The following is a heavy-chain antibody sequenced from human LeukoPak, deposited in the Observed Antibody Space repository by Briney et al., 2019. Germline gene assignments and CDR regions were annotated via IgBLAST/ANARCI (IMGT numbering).Heavy chain of an antibody. J-gene: IGHJ6*03. CDR1: GGSISRGSYY. CDR3: ARDRRYSNYDYYYYYMDV. D-gene: IGHD4-11*01. CDR2: IYTSGST. Sequence: SETLSLTCTVSGGSISRGSYYWSWIRQPAGKGLEWIGRIYTSGSTNYNPSLKSRVTISVDTSKNQFSLKLSSVTAADTAVYYCARDRRYSNYDYYYYYMDVWGKGTTVTVSS. V-gene: IGHV4-61*02.